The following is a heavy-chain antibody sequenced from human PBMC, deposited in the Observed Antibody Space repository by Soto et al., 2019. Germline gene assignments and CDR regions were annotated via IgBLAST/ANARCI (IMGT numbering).Heavy chain of an antibody. CDR2: ISSSGNT. Sequence: HPGGSLRLSCAASGFTFSSYAMNWFRQAPGKGLEWVSAISSSGNTYYADSVKGRFTISRDNSENTLFLQMNRLRAEDTAVYYCAKGPKYSSTWYDYWGQGTLVTVSS. J-gene: IGHJ4*02. CDR1: GFTFSSYA. CDR3: AKGPKYSSTWYDY. V-gene: IGHV3-23*01. D-gene: IGHD6-13*01.